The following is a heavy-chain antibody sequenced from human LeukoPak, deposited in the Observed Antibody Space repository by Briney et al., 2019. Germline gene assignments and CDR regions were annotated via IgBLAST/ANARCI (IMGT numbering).Heavy chain of an antibody. CDR2: ISSSSSYI. Sequence: YSMXXVRQAPGKGLEWVSSISSSSSYIYYADSIKGRFIISRDNAKNSLYLQMSSLRAEDTAVYYCAREIRGFCNYWGQGTLVTVSS. CDR1: YS. CDR3: AREIRGFCNY. V-gene: IGHV3-21*01. D-gene: IGHD1-26*01. J-gene: IGHJ4*02.